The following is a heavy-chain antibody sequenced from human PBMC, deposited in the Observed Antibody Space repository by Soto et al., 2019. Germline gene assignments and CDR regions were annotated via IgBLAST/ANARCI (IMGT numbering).Heavy chain of an antibody. D-gene: IGHD3-16*02. CDR3: AREPTYDYVWGSYRYTGG. V-gene: IGHV4-34*01. J-gene: IGHJ4*02. CDR1: GGSFSGYY. CDR2: INHSGST. Sequence: QVQLQQWGAGLLKPSETLSLTCAVYGGSFSGYYWSWIRQPPGKGLEWIGEINHSGSTNYNPSLKSRVTIPVDTSKNQFSLKLSSVTAADTAVYYCAREPTYDYVWGSYRYTGGWGQGTLVTVSS.